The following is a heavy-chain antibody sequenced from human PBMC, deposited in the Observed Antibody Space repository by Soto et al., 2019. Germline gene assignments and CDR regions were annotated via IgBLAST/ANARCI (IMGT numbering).Heavy chain of an antibody. V-gene: IGHV4-34*01. CDR1: GGSFSGYY. CDR2: INHSGST. D-gene: IGHD2-2*01. J-gene: IGHJ4*02. CDR3: ARGRRGIVVVPAAPGFDY. Sequence: SETLSLTCAVYGGSFSGYYWSWIRQPPGKGLEWIGEINHSGSTNYNPSLKSRVTISVDTSKNQFSLKLSSVTAADTAVYYCARGRRGIVVVPAAPGFDYWGQGTLVTVSS.